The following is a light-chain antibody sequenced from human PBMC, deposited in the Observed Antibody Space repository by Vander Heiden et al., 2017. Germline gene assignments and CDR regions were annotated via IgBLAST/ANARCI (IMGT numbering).Light chain of an antibody. V-gene: IGLV2-23*01. CDR3: CSYAGSSTLV. Sequence: ALTQPAPLSESPRQSMARSCTGTSSDVGSYNHVYWYQQRPGKAPKLMIYEGSKRASGVSNRFSSSKSGNTASLTISGLEDEDEDDYYGCSYAGSSTLVFGGGTKLTVL. CDR2: EGS. J-gene: IGLJ3*02. CDR1: SSDVGSYNH.